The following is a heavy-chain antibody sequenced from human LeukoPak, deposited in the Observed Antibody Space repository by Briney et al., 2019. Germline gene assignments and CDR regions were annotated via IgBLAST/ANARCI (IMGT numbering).Heavy chain of an antibody. J-gene: IGHJ4*02. CDR1: GSPFTSYW. Sequence: GGPLKISCKGSGSPFTSYWIGGVRQMPGKGLEGMGIIYPGDSDTRYSPSFQGQVTISADKSISTAYLQWSSLKASDTAMYYCASSGIAVAGNYFDYWGQGTLVTVSS. CDR3: ASSGIAVAGNYFDY. V-gene: IGHV5-51*01. CDR2: IYPGDSDT. D-gene: IGHD6-19*01.